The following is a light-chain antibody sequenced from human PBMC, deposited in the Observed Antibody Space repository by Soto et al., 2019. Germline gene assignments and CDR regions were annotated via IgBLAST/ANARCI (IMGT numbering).Light chain of an antibody. CDR3: MQGLQNLI. CDR2: LGS. Sequence: DIVVTQSPLSLPVTPGEPASISCRSSQSLLHNNGYNYLDWYLQKPGQSPQLLLYLGSNRAPGVPDRCSGNGSGTDFTLKISRVEAEDVGVYYCMQGLQNLIFGQGTRLEIQ. J-gene: IGKJ5*01. V-gene: IGKV2-28*01. CDR1: QSLLHNNGYNY.